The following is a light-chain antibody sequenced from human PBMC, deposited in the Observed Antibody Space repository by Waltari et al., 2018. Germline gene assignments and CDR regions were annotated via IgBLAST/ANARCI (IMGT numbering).Light chain of an antibody. CDR2: WAS. Sequence: DIVMTQSPDSLAVSLGERATINCKSSQSVLYSSNNKNYLAWYQQKPGQPPKRLLYWASTRESGVPDRFSGSGSETDFTLTISSLQAEDVAVYYCQQYYSVPRTFGQGTKVEIK. J-gene: IGKJ1*01. CDR1: QSVLYSSNNKNY. CDR3: QQYYSVPRT. V-gene: IGKV4-1*01.